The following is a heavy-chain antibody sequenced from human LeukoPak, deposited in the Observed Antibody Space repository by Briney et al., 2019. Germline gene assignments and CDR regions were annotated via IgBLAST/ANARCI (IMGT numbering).Heavy chain of an antibody. CDR3: AREYYYDSSGYENWFDP. CDR1: GFTFSNYA. Sequence: GGSLRLSCAASGFTFSNYAMSWVRQAPGKGLEWVSSISDAGDSTLHADSVKGRFTISRDNSKNTLYLQMNSLRAEDTAVYYCAREYYYDSSGYENWFDPWGQGTLVTVSS. V-gene: IGHV3-23*01. D-gene: IGHD3-22*01. CDR2: ISDAGDST. J-gene: IGHJ5*02.